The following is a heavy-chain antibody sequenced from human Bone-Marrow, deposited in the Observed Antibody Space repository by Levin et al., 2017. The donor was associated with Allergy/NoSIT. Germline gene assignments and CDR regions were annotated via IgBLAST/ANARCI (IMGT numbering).Heavy chain of an antibody. J-gene: IGHJ4*02. V-gene: IGHV1-69*13. Sequence: GASVKVSCKASGGTFSSFAINWVRQAPGQGLEWMGGIIPIFGTANYAQKFQGRVTITADESTSTAYIELSSLRSGDTAVYYCANLGYCSDGGCFWPNDYDDYDGNWGQGTLVTVTS. CDR2: IIPIFGTA. CDR1: GGTFSSFA. D-gene: IGHD2-15*01. CDR3: ANLGYCSDGGCFWPNDYDDYDGN.